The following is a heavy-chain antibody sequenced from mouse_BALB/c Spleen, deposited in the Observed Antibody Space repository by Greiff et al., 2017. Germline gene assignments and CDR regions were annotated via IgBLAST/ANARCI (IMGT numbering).Heavy chain of an antibody. Sequence: VQLQQSGAELVKPGASVKLSCTASGFNIKDTYMHWVKQRPEQGLEWIGRIDPANGNTKYDPKFQGKATITADTSSNTAYLQLSSLTSEDTAVYYCARYYYGSREGFAYWGQGTLVTVSA. D-gene: IGHD1-1*01. J-gene: IGHJ3*01. CDR3: ARYYYGSREGFAY. V-gene: IGHV14-3*02. CDR1: GFNIKDTY. CDR2: IDPANGNT.